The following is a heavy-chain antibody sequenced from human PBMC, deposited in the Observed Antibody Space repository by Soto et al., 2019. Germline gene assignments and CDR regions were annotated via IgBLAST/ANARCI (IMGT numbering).Heavy chain of an antibody. J-gene: IGHJ6*02. CDR3: AREGWSAEAGPRYYYYGMDV. V-gene: IGHV3-30-3*01. Sequence: QVQLVESGGGVVQPGRSLRLSCAASGFTFSSYAMHWVRQAPGKGLEWVAVISYDGSNKYYADSVKGRFTISRDNSKNTLYLQMNSLRAEDTAVYYCAREGWSAEAGPRYYYYGMDVWGQGTTVTVSS. CDR1: GFTFSSYA. CDR2: ISYDGSNK. D-gene: IGHD6-13*01.